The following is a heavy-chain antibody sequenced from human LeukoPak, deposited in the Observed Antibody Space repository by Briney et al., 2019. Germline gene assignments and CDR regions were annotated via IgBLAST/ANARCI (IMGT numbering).Heavy chain of an antibody. J-gene: IGHJ5*02. CDR1: GYTFTSYY. CDR3: ARGPQRDIAVAGTPHNWFDP. V-gene: IGHV1-46*01. CDR2: INPSGGST. D-gene: IGHD6-19*01. Sequence: ASVKVSCKASGYTFTSYYMHWVRQAPGQGLEWMGIINPSGGSTSYAQKFQGRVTMTRDTSTSTVYMELSSLRSEDTAVYYCARGPQRDIAVAGTPHNWFDPWGQGTLVTVSS.